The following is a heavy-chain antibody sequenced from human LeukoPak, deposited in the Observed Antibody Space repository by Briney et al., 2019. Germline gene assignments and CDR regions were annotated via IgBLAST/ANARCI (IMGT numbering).Heavy chain of an antibody. CDR3: ARGASRRFDY. CDR2: MNTNSGNT. J-gene: IGHJ4*02. Sequence: ASVKVSCKTSGYTFTSYDINWVRQATGQGLEWMGGMNTNSGNTGYAQRFRGRVTMTRNTSISTAYMELSSLRSEDTAVYYCARGASRRFDYWGQGTLVSVSS. CDR1: GYTFTSYD. V-gene: IGHV1-8*02.